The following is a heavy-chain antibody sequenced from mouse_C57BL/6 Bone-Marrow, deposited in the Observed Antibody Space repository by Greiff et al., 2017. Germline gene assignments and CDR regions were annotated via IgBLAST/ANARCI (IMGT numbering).Heavy chain of an antibody. CDR2: IYPSDSET. J-gene: IGHJ1*03. CDR1: GYTFTSYW. D-gene: IGHD1-1*01. V-gene: IGHV1-61*01. CDR3: ARPLITTVVAPYWYFDV. Sequence: QVQLKQPGAELVRPGSSVKLSCKASGYTFTSYWMDWVKQRPGQGLEWIGNIYPSDSETHYNQKFKDKATLTVDKSSSTAYMQLSSLTSEDSAVYYCARPLITTVVAPYWYFDVWGTGTTVTVSS.